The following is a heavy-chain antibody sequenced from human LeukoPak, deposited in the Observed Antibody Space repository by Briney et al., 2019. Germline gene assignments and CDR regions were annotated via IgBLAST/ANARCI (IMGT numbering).Heavy chain of an antibody. Sequence: GGSLRLSCAASGFTFSSYAMSWVRQTPGKGLEWVSAISGSGGSTYYADSVKGRFTISRDNSKNTLYLQMNSLRAEDTAVYYCAKDSTTSDYERGVFDIGGKGTMATVSS. J-gene: IGHJ3*02. CDR1: GFTFSSYA. CDR3: AKDSTTSDYERGVFDI. D-gene: IGHD3-22*01. CDR2: ISGSGGST. V-gene: IGHV3-23*01.